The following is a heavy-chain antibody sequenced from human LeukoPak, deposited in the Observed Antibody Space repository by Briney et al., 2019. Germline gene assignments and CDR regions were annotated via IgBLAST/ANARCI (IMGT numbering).Heavy chain of an antibody. J-gene: IGHJ4*02. CDR3: AKEALQSLRYSYISNFDY. CDR2: ISTSGGST. D-gene: IGHD5-18*01. V-gene: IGHV3-23*01. Sequence: GSLRLSCAASGFTFRGYAMGWVRQAPGKGLEWVSAISTSGGSTYYADSVKGRFTISRDNSKNTLYLQMDSLRAEDTAVYYCAKEALQSLRYSYISNFDYWGQGTLVTVSS. CDR1: GFTFRGYA.